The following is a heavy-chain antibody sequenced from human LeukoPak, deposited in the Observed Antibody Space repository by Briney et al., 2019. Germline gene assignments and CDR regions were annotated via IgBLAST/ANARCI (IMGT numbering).Heavy chain of an antibody. CDR2: IYYSEYT. V-gene: IGHV4-39*01. D-gene: IGHD2-21*02. J-gene: IGHJ4*02. CDR1: GGSISSSSHY. CDR3: ARSPCGGDCSRKYYFDY. Sequence: SETLSLTCTVSGGSISSSSHYWGWVRQPPGKGLEWIASIYYSEYTYYNPSLRSRVSISVDASKNQFSLRLSSVTAADTAVYYCARSPCGGDCSRKYYFDYWGQETLVTVSS.